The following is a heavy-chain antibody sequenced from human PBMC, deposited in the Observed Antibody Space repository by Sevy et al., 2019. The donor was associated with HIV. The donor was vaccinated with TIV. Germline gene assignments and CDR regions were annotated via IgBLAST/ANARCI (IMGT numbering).Heavy chain of an antibody. CDR3: VRAVAADGSF. V-gene: IGHV3-7*01. D-gene: IGHD6-13*01. J-gene: IGHJ4*02. Sequence: GGTLRLSCTASGFSLNTYWRSWVRQAPGKGLEWVANINQDGSVTYYVDSVKGRFTISRDNARNFLYLQTNSLRAEDTARYYCVRAVAADGSFWGQGTLVTVSS. CDR1: GFSLNTYW. CDR2: INQDGSVT.